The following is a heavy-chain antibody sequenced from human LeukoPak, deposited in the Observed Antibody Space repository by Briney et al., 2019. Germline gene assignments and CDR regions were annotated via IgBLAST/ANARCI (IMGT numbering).Heavy chain of an antibody. J-gene: IGHJ4*02. CDR1: GGTFISYA. CDR3: ARAFQSLGGLSLPDY. D-gene: IGHD3-16*02. CDR2: IHPSTGNP. Sequence: ASVKVSCKASGGTFISYAISWVRQAPGQGLEWMGWIHPSTGNPTYAQGFTGRFVFSLDTSVSTTYLQISSLKAEDTAVYFCARAFQSLGGLSLPDYWGQGTLVTVSS. V-gene: IGHV7-4-1*02.